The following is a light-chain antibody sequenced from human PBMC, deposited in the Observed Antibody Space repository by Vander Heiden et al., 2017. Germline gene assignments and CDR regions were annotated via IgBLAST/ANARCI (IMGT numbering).Light chain of an antibody. Sequence: EIVLTQSPGTLSSSPGERPTLSCRARQSVSSSYLAWYQQKPGQAPRLLIYGASSRATGIPDRFSGSGSGTDFTLTISRLEPEDFAVYYCQQYCSSTWTFGQGTKVEIK. CDR1: QSVSSSY. J-gene: IGKJ1*01. CDR2: GAS. CDR3: QQYCSSTWT. V-gene: IGKV3-20*01.